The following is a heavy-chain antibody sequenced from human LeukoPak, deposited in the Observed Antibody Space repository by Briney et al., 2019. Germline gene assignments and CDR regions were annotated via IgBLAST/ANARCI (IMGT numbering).Heavy chain of an antibody. CDR1: GFTFCNYT. Sequence: GGSLRVSCTGYGFTFCNYTMSCFCEALGKGVGRVGFIRSETSGETTEYAEYVKSRFIISRDDSKSIAYMQMNSLKTEDTAVYYCSREREDSFDFWGQGTLVTVSS. CDR3: SREREDSFDF. J-gene: IGHJ4*02. CDR2: IRSETSGETT. V-gene: IGHV3-49*03.